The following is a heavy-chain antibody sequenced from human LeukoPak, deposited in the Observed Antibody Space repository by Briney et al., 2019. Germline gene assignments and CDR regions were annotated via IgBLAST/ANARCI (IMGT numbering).Heavy chain of an antibody. CDR1: GFTFSSSG. CDR2: IWYDGSNR. D-gene: IGHD3-22*01. CDR3: ARAKGVSTGYRPTDY. V-gene: IGHV3-33*01. J-gene: IGHJ4*02. Sequence: GGSLRLSCAASGFTFSSSGMHWVRQAPGKGLEWVAVIWYDGSNRYYADPVKGRFTVSRDNSKNTLYLQMNSLRAEDTAVYYCARAKGVSTGYRPTDYWGQGTLVTVSS.